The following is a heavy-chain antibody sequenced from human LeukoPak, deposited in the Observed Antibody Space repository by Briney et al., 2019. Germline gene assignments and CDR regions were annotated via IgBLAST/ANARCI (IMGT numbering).Heavy chain of an antibody. CDR3: ARSGWQWLPLDY. D-gene: IGHD6-19*01. V-gene: IGHV1-69*05. Sequence: SVKVSCKASGGTFSSYAISWVRQAPGQGLEWMGGIIPIFGTANYAQKFQGRVTITTDESTSTAYMELSSLRSGDTAVYYCARSGWQWLPLDYWGQGTLVTVSS. J-gene: IGHJ4*02. CDR1: GGTFSSYA. CDR2: IIPIFGTA.